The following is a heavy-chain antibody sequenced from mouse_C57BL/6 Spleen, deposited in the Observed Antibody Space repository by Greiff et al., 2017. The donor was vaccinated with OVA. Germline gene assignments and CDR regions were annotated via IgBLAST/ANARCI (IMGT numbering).Heavy chain of an antibody. D-gene: IGHD2-4*01. Sequence: QVQLQQSGAELVRPGASVTLSCKASGYTFTDYEMHWVKQTPVHGLEWIGAIDPETGGTAYNQKFKGKAILTADKSSSTAYMELRSLTSEDSAVYYCTRGRLRRGFDYWGQGTTRTVSS. CDR3: TRGRLRRGFDY. CDR1: GYTFTDYE. J-gene: IGHJ2*01. CDR2: IDPETGGT. V-gene: IGHV1-15*01.